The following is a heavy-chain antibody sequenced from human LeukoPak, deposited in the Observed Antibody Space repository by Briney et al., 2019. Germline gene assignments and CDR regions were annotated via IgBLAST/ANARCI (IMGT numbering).Heavy chain of an antibody. V-gene: IGHV3-21*01. CDR2: ISSSTSFI. J-gene: IGHJ4*02. CDR3: ARVGSSGSNDY. Sequence: PSETLSLTCAVYGGSFSGYYWSWVRQAPGKGLEWVSSISSSTSFIYYADSVKGRFTISRDNAKNSLYLQMNSLRAEDTAVYYCARVGSSGSNDYWGQGTLVTVSS. D-gene: IGHD6-19*01. CDR1: GGSFSGYY.